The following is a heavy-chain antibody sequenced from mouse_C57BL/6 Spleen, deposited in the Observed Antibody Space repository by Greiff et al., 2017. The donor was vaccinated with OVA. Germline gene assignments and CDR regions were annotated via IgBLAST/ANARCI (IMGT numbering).Heavy chain of an antibody. CDR2: IDPETGGT. V-gene: IGHV1-15*01. CDR3: TNYSGSSYWYFDV. D-gene: IGHD1-1*01. Sequence: QVQLQQSGAELVRPGASVTLSCKASGYTFTDYEMHWVMQTPVHGLEWIGAIDPETGGTAYNQKFKGKAILTAEKSSSTAYMELRSLTSVDSAVYYCTNYSGSSYWYFDVWGTGTTVTVSS. J-gene: IGHJ1*03. CDR1: GYTFTDYE.